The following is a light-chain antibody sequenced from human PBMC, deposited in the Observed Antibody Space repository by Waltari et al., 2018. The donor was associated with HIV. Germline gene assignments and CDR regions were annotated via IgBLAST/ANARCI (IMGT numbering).Light chain of an antibody. CDR1: HNLSNHF. J-gene: IGKJ4*01. V-gene: IGKV3-20*01. CDR2: GAS. Sequence: EIVFTQSPRSLSLSPGEGTSLSCRASHNLSNHFLAGYQYKAGQTPRLLVYGASNRATGIPDRFSGSGSGTDFLLTINKLEAEDFAIYYCQQYETSSRVTFGGGTRVDIK. CDR3: QQYETSSRVT.